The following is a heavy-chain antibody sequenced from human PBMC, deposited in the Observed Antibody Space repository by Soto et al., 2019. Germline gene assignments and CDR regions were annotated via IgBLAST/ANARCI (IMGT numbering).Heavy chain of an antibody. CDR1: GFTVSTNY. V-gene: IGHV3-66*01. D-gene: IGHD2-15*01. CDR3: ARDHSVVNPS. J-gene: IGHJ4*02. CDR2: IYSGVISGNT. Sequence: GGSLRLSCAASGFTVSTNYMSWVRQAPGKGLEWISVIYSGVISGNTYYADSVKGRFTISRDNSKNTLYLQMNNLRAEDTAVYYCARDHSVVNPSWGQGTLVTVSS.